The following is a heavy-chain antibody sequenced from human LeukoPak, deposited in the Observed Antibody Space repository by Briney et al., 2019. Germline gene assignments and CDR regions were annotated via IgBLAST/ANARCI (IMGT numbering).Heavy chain of an antibody. Sequence: GGSLRLSCVESDFTFSNFGMHGGRQAPGKGLEWLSFIRYDGSNNYHADSVKGRFSISRDNSKNTLHLQMNTLRPDDTAVYYCARTAVSGTLRWFDLWGQGTLVIVSS. CDR1: DFTFSNFG. CDR3: ARTAVSGTLRWFDL. CDR2: IRYDGSNN. V-gene: IGHV3-30*02. D-gene: IGHD2-21*02. J-gene: IGHJ5*02.